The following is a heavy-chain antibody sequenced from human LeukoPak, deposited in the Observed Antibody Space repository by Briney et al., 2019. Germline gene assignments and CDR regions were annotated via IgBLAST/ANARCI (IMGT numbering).Heavy chain of an antibody. CDR2: IYYSGST. D-gene: IGHD6-13*01. CDR1: DGSISSSYY. CDR3: ARAASSNLDY. Sequence: PSETLSLTCTVSDGSISSSYYWGWIRQPPGKGLEWIGNIYYSGSTYYNPSLKSRVTISVDTSKNQFSLKLSSATAADTAVYYCARAASSNLDYWGQGTLVTVSS. J-gene: IGHJ4*02. V-gene: IGHV4-39*01.